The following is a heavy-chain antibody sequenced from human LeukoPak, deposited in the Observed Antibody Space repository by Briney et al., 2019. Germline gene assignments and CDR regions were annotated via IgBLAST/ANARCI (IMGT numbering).Heavy chain of an antibody. Sequence: GGSLRLSCAASGFTLSSYWMSWVRQAPGKGLEWVANIKQDGSEKYYVDSVKGRFTISRDNAKNSLYLQMNSLRAEDTAVYYCARDPQLDLWGRGTLVTVSS. D-gene: IGHD2-2*01. CDR1: GFTLSSYW. CDR3: ARDPQLDL. CDR2: IKQDGSEK. V-gene: IGHV3-7*01. J-gene: IGHJ2*01.